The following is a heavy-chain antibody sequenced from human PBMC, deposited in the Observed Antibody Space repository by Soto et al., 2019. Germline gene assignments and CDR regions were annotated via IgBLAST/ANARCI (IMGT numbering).Heavy chain of an antibody. Sequence: SETLSLTCTVSGGSINSGGYSWTWIRQPPGKGLEWIGFIYHTGTTYYNPSLKSRVTISVDRSKNQFSLKLTSVTAADAAVYYCARDFFDSSDYTTNWFDPWGQGTLVTVSS. CDR2: IYHTGTT. J-gene: IGHJ5*02. D-gene: IGHD3-22*01. V-gene: IGHV4-30-2*01. CDR1: GGSINSGGYS. CDR3: ARDFFDSSDYTTNWFDP.